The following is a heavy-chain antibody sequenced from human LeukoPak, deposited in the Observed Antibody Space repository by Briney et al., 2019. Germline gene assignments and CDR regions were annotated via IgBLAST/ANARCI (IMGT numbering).Heavy chain of an antibody. D-gene: IGHD3-10*01. Sequence: ASVTVSCKASDYTFTRYGISWVRQAPGQGLGWMGCVSAYNGDTDYAQNHQGRVTMTIDTFTTTAYMELRNLRSDDTAVYYCAREGQDFYGSGGGYYYYGMDVWGQGTTVTVSS. V-gene: IGHV1-18*01. CDR3: AREGQDFYGSGGGYYYYGMDV. CDR1: DYTFTRYG. CDR2: VSAYNGDT. J-gene: IGHJ6*02.